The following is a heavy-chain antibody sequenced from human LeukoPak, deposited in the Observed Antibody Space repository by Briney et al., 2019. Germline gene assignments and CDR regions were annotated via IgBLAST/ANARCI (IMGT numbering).Heavy chain of an antibody. V-gene: IGHV5-51*01. CDR3: VRHDRVYSQPMDP. Sequence: GESLKISCKASGYTFTDYWIGWVRQMPGKGLEWMAIIHPGDSITRISPTFQGQVTISADKSIATAYLHWSGLKASDTAMYFCVRHDRVYSQPMDPWGRGTLVIVSS. CDR2: IHPGDSIT. CDR1: GYTFTDYW. D-gene: IGHD5/OR15-5a*01. J-gene: IGHJ5*02.